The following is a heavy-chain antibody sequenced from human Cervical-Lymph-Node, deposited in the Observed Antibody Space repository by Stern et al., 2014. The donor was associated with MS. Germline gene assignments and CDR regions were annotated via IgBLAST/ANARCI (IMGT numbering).Heavy chain of an antibody. D-gene: IGHD3-3*01. CDR3: ARANYDFWSGYPDFHYYGMDV. CDR1: GFTFSSYA. V-gene: IGHV3-30-3*01. CDR2: ISYGGSNK. Sequence: MQLVESGGGVVQPGRSLRLSCAASGFTFSSYAMHSVRQAPGKGLEWVAVISYGGSNKSYADSVKGRFTISRDNSKNTLYLQMNSLRAEDTAVYYCARANYDFWSGYPDFHYYGMDVWGQGTTVTVSS. J-gene: IGHJ6*02.